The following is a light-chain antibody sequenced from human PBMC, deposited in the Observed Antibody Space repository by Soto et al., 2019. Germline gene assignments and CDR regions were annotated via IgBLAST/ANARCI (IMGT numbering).Light chain of an antibody. Sequence: IVLTQSPCTLSLSPGESATLSCRASQSVGSSYLAWYLQKPGQAPRLLIYGASDRATGIPDRFSGSGSGTDFTLIISRLEPEDFAVYYCQQYGNSPWTFGQGTKVDIK. CDR2: GAS. CDR1: QSVGSSY. J-gene: IGKJ1*01. V-gene: IGKV3-20*01. CDR3: QQYGNSPWT.